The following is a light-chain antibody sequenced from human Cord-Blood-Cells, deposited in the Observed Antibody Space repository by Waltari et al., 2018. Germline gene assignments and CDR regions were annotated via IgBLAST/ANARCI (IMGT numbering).Light chain of an antibody. V-gene: IGLV1-44*01. J-gene: IGLJ2*01. CDR3: AAWDDTLNGVV. Sequence: QSVLTQPPSASGTPGPRVTIPCSGSSSNFGSHTVNWYQQLPGTAPKLLNYSNTQPPSGVPYRFSGAKSGTSASLASSGLRSDDEADYYCAAWDDTLNGVVFGGGTKLTVL. CDR2: SNT. CDR1: SSNFGSHT.